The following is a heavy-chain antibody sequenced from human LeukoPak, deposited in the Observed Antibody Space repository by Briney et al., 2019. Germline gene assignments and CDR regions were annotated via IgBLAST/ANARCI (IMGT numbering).Heavy chain of an antibody. CDR3: ARVLMVYAMDY. CDR2: ISSSSSFI. V-gene: IGHV3-21*01. Sequence: GESLRLSCAASGFTFSSYSMNWVRQAPGKGLEWVSSISSSSSFIYYADSVKGRFTISRDNAKNSLYLQMNSLRAEDTAVYYCARVLMVYAMDYWGQGTLVTVSS. J-gene: IGHJ4*02. CDR1: GFTFSSYS. D-gene: IGHD2-8*01.